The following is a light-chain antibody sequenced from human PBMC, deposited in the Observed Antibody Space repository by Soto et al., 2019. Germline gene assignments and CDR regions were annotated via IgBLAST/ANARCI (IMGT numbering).Light chain of an antibody. J-gene: IGKJ1*01. CDR3: QQYKSSSWT. CDR2: KAG. V-gene: IGKV1-5*03. Sequence: DIQMTQSPSTLSASVRYRVTSTCRASQIISNWLAWYQQNPRKAPKLLIYKAGSLESGVPPRFSGSGSGTEFTLTISSLQPDDFAAYYCQQYKSSSWTFGQGTKVEIK. CDR1: QIISNW.